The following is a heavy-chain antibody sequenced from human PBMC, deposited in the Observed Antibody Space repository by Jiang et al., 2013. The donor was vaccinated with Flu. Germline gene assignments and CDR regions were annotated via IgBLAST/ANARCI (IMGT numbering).Heavy chain of an antibody. D-gene: IGHD2-21*02. CDR1: GGSVSSGSYY. Sequence: GLVKPSETLSLTCTVSGGSVSSGSYYWSWIRQPPGKGLEWIGYIYYSGSTNYNPSLKSRVTISVDTSKNQFSLKLSSVTAADTAVYYCARERYCGGDCYSYYWYFDLWGRGTLVTVSS. CDR3: ARERYCGGDCYSYYWYFDL. CDR2: IYYSGST. J-gene: IGHJ2*01. V-gene: IGHV4-61*01.